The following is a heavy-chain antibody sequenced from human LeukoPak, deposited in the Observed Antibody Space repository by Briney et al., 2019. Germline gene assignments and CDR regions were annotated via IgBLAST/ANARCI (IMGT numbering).Heavy chain of an antibody. Sequence: APVKVSCKASGYTFTSYDINWVRQATGQGPEWMGWMNPNSGNTGYAQKFQGRVTITRNTSISTAYMELSSLRSEDTAVYYCARRTLTIRTFDIWGQGTMVTVSS. CDR2: MNPNSGNT. CDR1: GYTFTSYD. CDR3: ARRTLTIRTFDI. V-gene: IGHV1-8*01. D-gene: IGHD3-3*01. J-gene: IGHJ3*02.